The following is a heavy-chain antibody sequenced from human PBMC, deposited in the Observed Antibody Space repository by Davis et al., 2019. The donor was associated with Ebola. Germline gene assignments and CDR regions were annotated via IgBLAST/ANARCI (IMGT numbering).Heavy chain of an antibody. Sequence: GESLKISCAASGVTLSSCAMSWVRQSPGEGLEWVSGIGSDTATHYADSVRGRFTISRDDSKNTLFLQMDSLRAEDTAVYYCAKDLFWWSAADVWGQGTTVTVSS. CDR3: AKDLFWWSAADV. CDR2: IGSDTAT. J-gene: IGHJ6*02. V-gene: IGHV3-23*01. D-gene: IGHD2-8*02. CDR1: GVTLSSCA.